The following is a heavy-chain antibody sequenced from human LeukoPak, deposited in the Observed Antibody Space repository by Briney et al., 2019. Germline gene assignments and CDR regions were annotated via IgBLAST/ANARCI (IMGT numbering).Heavy chain of an antibody. CDR2: TNHSGST. Sequence: SETLSLTCAVYGGSFSTNYWSWIRQPPRKGLEWIGETNHSGSTNYNPSLKSRVTISIDTSNNHLSLKLNSVTAADTAVYYCARDIAAAGRGDYWGQGTLVTVSS. V-gene: IGHV4-34*01. CDR1: GGSFSTNY. D-gene: IGHD6-13*01. CDR3: ARDIAAAGRGDY. J-gene: IGHJ4*02.